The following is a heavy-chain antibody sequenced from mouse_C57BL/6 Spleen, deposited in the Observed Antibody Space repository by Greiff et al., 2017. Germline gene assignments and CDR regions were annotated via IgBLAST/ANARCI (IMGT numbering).Heavy chain of an antibody. D-gene: IGHD1-1*01. CDR1: GYTFTSYW. V-gene: IGHV1-59*01. CDR2: IDPSDSYT. CDR3: ARSRYYGSSYEFAY. Sequence: QVQLQQPGAELVRPGTSVKLSCKASGYTFTSYWMHWVKQRPGQGLEWIGVIDPSDSYTNYNQKFKGKATLTVDPSSSTAYMQLSSLTSEDSAVYYCARSRYYGSSYEFAYWGQGTLVTVSA. J-gene: IGHJ3*01.